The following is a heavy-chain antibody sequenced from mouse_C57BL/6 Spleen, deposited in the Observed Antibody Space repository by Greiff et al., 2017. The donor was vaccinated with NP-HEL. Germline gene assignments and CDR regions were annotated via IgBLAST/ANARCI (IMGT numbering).Heavy chain of an antibody. V-gene: IGHV1-50*01. CDR3: ARWGTVVATDY. CDR1: GYTFTSYW. Sequence: QVQLQQPGAELVKPGASVKLSCKASGYTFTSYWMQWVKQRPGQGLEWIGAIDPSDSYTNYNQKFKGKATLTVDTSSSTAYMQLSSLTSEDSAVYYCARWGTVVATDYWGQGTTLTVSS. J-gene: IGHJ2*01. CDR2: IDPSDSYT. D-gene: IGHD1-1*01.